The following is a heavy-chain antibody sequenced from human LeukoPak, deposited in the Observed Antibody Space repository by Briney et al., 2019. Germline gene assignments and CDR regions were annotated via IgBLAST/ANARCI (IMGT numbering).Heavy chain of an antibody. CDR2: IIPIFGTA. CDR1: GGTFSSYA. J-gene: IGHJ6*02. V-gene: IGHV1-69*13. D-gene: IGHD1-26*01. CDR3: ATLESGSYPPHNYGMDV. Sequence: SVKVSCKASGGTFSSYAICWVRQAPGQGLEWMGGIIPIFGTANYAQKFQGRVTITADESTSTAYMELSSLRSEDTAVYYCATLESGSYPPHNYGMDVWGQGTTVTVSS.